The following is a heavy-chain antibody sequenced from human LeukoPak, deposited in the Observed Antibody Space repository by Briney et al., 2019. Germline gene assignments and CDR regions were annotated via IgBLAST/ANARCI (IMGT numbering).Heavy chain of an antibody. CDR3: TTIGGPGVTTPRD. Sequence: GGSLRLSCAASGFSFSRFYMSWVRQAPGKGLEWVGRIKSESDGGTTEYGAPVKGRFTISRDDSTHMLYLQMNSLKADDTAVYYCTTIGGPGVTTPRDWGRGTLVTVSS. CDR2: IKSESDGGTT. V-gene: IGHV3-15*01. D-gene: IGHD3-10*01. CDR1: GFSFSRFY. J-gene: IGHJ4*02.